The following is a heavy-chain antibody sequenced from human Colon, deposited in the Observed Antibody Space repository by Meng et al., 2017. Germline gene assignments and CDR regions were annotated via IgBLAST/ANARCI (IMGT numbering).Heavy chain of an antibody. V-gene: IGHV3-30-3*01. Sequence: QEQLVESGGGVVQPGRSLRLSSEASGFTFSPVAMHWVRQTPGKGLEWVAVISYDGSNYYYADSVKGRFTISRDNSKSTLFLQLNSLRSDDTAVYYCARGDNSGWSYYFDLWGQGTLVTVSS. CDR2: ISYDGSNY. D-gene: IGHD6-19*01. CDR3: ARGDNSGWSYYFDL. J-gene: IGHJ4*02. CDR1: GFTFSPVA.